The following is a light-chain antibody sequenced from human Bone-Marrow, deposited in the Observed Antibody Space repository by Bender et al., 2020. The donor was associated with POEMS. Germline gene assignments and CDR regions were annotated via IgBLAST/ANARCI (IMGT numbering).Light chain of an antibody. CDR2: VNS. Sequence: VVTQPPSVSVAPGQTARITCGGYNMEYKTVHWYQQLPGAAPKLLIYVNSYRPSGVPDRFSGSRSGTSASLAITGLQAEDEADYYCQSYDNTLSVSVIFGGGTRLTVL. CDR1: YNMEYKT. CDR3: QSYDNTLSVSVI. V-gene: IGLV1-40*01. J-gene: IGLJ2*01.